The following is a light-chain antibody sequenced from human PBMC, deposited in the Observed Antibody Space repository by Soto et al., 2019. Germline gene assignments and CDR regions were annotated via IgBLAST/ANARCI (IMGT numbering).Light chain of an antibody. CDR2: DAS. V-gene: IGKV1-39*01. CDR3: QQSYSNLLT. CDR1: QSIATY. J-gene: IGKJ4*01. Sequence: DIQMTQSPSSLSASVGDRVTITCRASQSIATYLSWYQYKPGKAPKLLIYDASNLQRGVPSRFSGSGSGSDFTLTISSLQPEDFATYFCQQSYSNLLTFGGGTKVEIK.